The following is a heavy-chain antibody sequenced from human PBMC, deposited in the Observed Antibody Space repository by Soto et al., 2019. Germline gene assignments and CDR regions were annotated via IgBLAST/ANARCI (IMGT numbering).Heavy chain of an antibody. V-gene: IGHV1-45*02. CDR1: GNTVTDVY. D-gene: IGHD3-22*01. Sequence: AVKVSGTGYGNTVTDVYLHWVRQAPGQALEWMGWITPFNGNTKYAQKFQDRVTFTGDTSLNTAYMELSSLRSDETAMFYCASGRYDASGYFDYWGQGTLVTVSS. J-gene: IGHJ4*02. CDR3: ASGRYDASGYFDY. CDR2: ITPFNGNT.